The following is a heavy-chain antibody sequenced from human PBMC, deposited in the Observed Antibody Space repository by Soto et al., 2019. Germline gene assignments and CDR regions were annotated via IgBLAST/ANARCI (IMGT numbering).Heavy chain of an antibody. J-gene: IGHJ4*02. Sequence: PGGSLRLSCAASGFIFSTYGMHWVRQAPGKGLEWVAGILFDGSNKYYADSVKGRFTISRDISKNTLYLQMNSLRAEDTAVYYCAKDRPEFRSSSGASDYWGQGTLVTVSS. CDR1: GFIFSTYG. D-gene: IGHD6-6*01. V-gene: IGHV3-30*18. CDR3: AKDRPEFRSSSGASDY. CDR2: ILFDGSNK.